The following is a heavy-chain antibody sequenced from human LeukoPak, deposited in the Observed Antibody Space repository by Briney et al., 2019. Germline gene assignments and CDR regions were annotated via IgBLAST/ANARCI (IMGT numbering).Heavy chain of an antibody. CDR1: GFSFSGYA. V-gene: IGHV3-23*01. J-gene: IGHJ4*02. Sequence: GGSLRLSCTSSGFSFSGYAMIWARQAPGKGLELVSTISGSGASTFYADSVRGRFITSKDIPSNIVYPQMNSLRAEDTAVYYCAKGSRGYTNYYFDYWGQGTLVTVSS. CDR2: ISGSGAST. D-gene: IGHD2-2*02. CDR3: AKGSRGYTNYYFDY.